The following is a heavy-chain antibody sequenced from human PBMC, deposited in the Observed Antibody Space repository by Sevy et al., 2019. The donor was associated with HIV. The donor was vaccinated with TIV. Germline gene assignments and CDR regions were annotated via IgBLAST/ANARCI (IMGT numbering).Heavy chain of an antibody. V-gene: IGHV3-30*18. D-gene: IGHD4-17*01. CDR2: ISYDGNNK. Sequence: GGSLRLSCAASGFTFSSYGMHWVRQAPGKGLEWVAVISYDGNNKYYADSVKGRFTISRNNSKNTLYLQMNSLRAEDTAVYYCAKADDYGDLFDYWGQGTLVTVSS. J-gene: IGHJ4*02. CDR3: AKADDYGDLFDY. CDR1: GFTFSSYG.